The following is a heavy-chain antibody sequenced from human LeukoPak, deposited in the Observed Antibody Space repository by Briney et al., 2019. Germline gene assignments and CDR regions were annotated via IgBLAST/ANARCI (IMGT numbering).Heavy chain of an antibody. Sequence: PGGSLRLSCAASGFTFSDFYMTWVRQAPGKGLEWVSSISSSSSYIYYADSVKGRFTISRDNAKNSLYLQMYSLRAEDTAVYYCARASSWADWGQGTLVTVSS. D-gene: IGHD1-26*01. J-gene: IGHJ4*02. V-gene: IGHV3-21*01. CDR2: ISSSSSYI. CDR1: GFTFSDFY. CDR3: ARASSWAD.